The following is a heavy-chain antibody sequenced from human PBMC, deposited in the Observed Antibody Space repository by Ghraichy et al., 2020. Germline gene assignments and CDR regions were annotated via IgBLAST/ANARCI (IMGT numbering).Heavy chain of an antibody. CDR3: AKDVSHPRGYCSGGSCYY. J-gene: IGHJ4*02. CDR1: GFTFSSYA. CDR2: ISGSGGST. V-gene: IGHV3-23*01. D-gene: IGHD2-15*01. Sequence: GGSLRLSCAASGFTFSSYAMSWVRQAPGKGLEWVSAISGSGGSTYYADSVKGRFTISRDNSKNTLYLQMNSLRAEDTAVYYCAKDVSHPRGYCSGGSCYYWGQGTLVTVSS.